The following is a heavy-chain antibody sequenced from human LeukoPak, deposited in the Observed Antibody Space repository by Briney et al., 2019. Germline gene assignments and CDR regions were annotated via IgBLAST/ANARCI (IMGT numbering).Heavy chain of an antibody. Sequence: SVKVSCKASGGTFSSYAISWVRQAPGQGLEWMGGIIPIFGTANYAQKFQGRVTITADESTSTAYMELRGLRSDDTAVYYCAVTGSTAPYYGMDVWGQGTTVTVSS. D-gene: IGHD3-9*01. V-gene: IGHV1-69*13. CDR3: AVTGSTAPYYGMDV. CDR2: IIPIFGTA. CDR1: GGTFSSYA. J-gene: IGHJ6*02.